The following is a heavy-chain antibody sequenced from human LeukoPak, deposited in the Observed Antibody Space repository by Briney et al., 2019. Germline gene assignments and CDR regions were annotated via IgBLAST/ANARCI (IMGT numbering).Heavy chain of an antibody. Sequence: PGGSLRLSCAASGFTLSSYAMSWVRQAPGKGLEWVSGISGSGGTTYYADSVKGRFTISRDNSKNTLYLQMNSLRAEDTAVYYCAKNRGALNYMDVWGKGTTVTVSS. CDR3: AKNRGALNYMDV. V-gene: IGHV3-23*01. CDR2: ISGSGGTT. CDR1: GFTLSSYA. D-gene: IGHD1-14*01. J-gene: IGHJ6*03.